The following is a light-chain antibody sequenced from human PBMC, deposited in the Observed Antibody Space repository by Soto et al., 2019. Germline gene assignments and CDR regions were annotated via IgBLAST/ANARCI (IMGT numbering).Light chain of an antibody. J-gene: IGKJ1*01. Sequence: DIQMTQSPSSLSASAGDRVTITCRASQYIHTHLAWYQQKPGNSPKLLVYGASTLHSGVPSRFSASGSGTDFILTISSLQSEDVATYYCQTYDKAPWTFGPGTRV. CDR1: QYIHTH. CDR3: QTYDKAPWT. V-gene: IGKV1-27*01. CDR2: GAS.